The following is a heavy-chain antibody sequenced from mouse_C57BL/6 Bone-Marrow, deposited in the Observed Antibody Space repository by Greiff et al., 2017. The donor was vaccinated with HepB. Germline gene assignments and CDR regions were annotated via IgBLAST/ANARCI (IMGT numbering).Heavy chain of an antibody. D-gene: IGHD1-1*01. CDR3: ARNYYGSSYWYFDG. J-gene: IGHJ1*03. CDR1: GYTFTSYW. CDR2: IDPSDSYT. V-gene: IGHV1-69*01. Sequence: VQLQQPGAELVMPGASVKLSCKASGYTFTSYWMHWVKQRPGQGLEWIGEIDPSDSYTNYNQKFKGKSTLTVDKSSSTAYMQLSSLTSEDSAVYYCARNYYGSSYWYFDGWGKGTTVTVSS.